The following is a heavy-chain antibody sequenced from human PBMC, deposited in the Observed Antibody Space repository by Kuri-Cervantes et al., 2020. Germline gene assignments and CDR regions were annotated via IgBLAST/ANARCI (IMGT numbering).Heavy chain of an antibody. CDR1: GFTFSNAW. V-gene: IGHV3-15*01. CDR3: EITMVRGVM. D-gene: IGHD3-10*01. J-gene: IGHJ4*02. CDR2: IKSKTDRGTT. Sequence: GESLKISCVVSGFTFSNAWMSWVRQAPGKGLEWVGRIKSKTDRGTTDYAAPVKGRFTISRDDSKNTLYLQMNSLKTEDTAVYYCEITMVRGVMWGQGTLVTVSS.